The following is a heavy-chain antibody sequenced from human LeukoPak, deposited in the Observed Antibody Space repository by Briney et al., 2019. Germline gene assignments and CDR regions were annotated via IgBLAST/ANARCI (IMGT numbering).Heavy chain of an antibody. V-gene: IGHV3-23*01. CDR3: AKVMLGELLYWFDP. Sequence: PGGSLRLSCAASGFTFSSYAMSWVRQAPGKGLEWVSAISGSGASTYYADSVKGRFTISRDNSRDTLYLQMNSLRAEDTAVYYCAKVMLGELLYWFDPWGQGTLVTVSS. D-gene: IGHD3-10*02. CDR1: GFTFSSYA. J-gene: IGHJ5*02. CDR2: ISGSGAST.